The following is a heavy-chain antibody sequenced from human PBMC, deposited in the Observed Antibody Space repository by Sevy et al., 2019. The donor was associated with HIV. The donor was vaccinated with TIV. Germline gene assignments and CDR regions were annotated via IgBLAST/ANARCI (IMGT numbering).Heavy chain of an antibody. D-gene: IGHD3-10*01. V-gene: IGHV4-31*03. J-gene: IGHJ4*02. CDR1: GGSVSSGPYY. Sequence: SETLSLTCTVSGGSVSSGPYYWTWIRQYPGKGLEWLGYYYYSGATNYNPSLESRISISIDPSKTQNLFSLRLDSVTAADTAVYYCAMGESVLWFGDLSYFDYWGQGILVTVSS. CDR2: YYYSGAT. CDR3: AMGESVLWFGDLSYFDY.